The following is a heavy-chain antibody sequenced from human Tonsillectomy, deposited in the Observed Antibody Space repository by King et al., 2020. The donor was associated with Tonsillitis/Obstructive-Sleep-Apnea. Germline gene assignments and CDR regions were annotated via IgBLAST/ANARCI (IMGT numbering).Heavy chain of an antibody. D-gene: IGHD2-2*01. CDR2: IYYSGST. CDR3: ARDRGYCSSTSCYRDAFDI. J-gene: IGHJ3*02. CDR1: GGSISSYY. V-gene: IGHV4-59*01. Sequence: QLQESGPGLVKPSETLSLTCTVSGGSISSYYWSWIRPPPGKGLEWIGYIYYSGSTNYNPSLKSRVTISVDTSKNQFSLKLSSVTAADTAGYYCARDRGYCSSTSCYRDAFDIWGQGTMVTVSS.